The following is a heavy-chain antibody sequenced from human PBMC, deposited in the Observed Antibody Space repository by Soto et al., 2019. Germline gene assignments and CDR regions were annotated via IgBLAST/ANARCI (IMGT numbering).Heavy chain of an antibody. D-gene: IGHD2-21*01. V-gene: IGHV4-39*01. Sequence: SETLSLTCNVSGGSTSTSRSYWAWIRQPPGKGLEWLANIFYSGSTYYNPSLASRVTVSVDTSKNEFSPKLRSVTAADTAVYYCARQPTTGDTDLWFDPWGQGTLVTVSS. CDR3: ARQPTTGDTDLWFDP. CDR2: IFYSGST. J-gene: IGHJ5*02. CDR1: GGSTSTSRSY.